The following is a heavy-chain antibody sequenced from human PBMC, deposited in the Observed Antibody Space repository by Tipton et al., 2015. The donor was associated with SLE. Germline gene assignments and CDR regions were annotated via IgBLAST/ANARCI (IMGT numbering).Heavy chain of an antibody. CDR2: IKQDGSEK. Sequence: GSLRLSCAASGFAFSSYWMSWVRQAPGKGLEWVANIKQDGSEKYYVDSVKGRFTISRDNAKNSLYLQMNSPRAEDTAVYYCARETIKHPRGYYYYYGMDVWGQGTTVTVSS. J-gene: IGHJ6*02. CDR3: ARETIKHPRGYYYYYGMDV. V-gene: IGHV3-7*01. D-gene: IGHD3-9*01. CDR1: GFAFSSYW.